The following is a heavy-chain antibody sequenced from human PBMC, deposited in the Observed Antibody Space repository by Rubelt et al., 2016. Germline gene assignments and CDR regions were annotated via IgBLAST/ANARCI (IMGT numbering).Heavy chain of an antibody. J-gene: IGHJ4*02. CDR3: ARLLSRSWQWDY. D-gene: IGHD6-13*01. CDR2: INHSGST. V-gene: IGHV4-34*01. Sequence: QVQLQQWGAGLLKPSETLSLTCAVYGGSFSGYYWSWIRQPPGKGLEWIGEINHSGSTNYNPSLKSRVTISVDTSKNQFSLKLNSVTAAETAVYYCARLLSRSWQWDYWGQGALVTVSS. CDR1: GGSFSGYY.